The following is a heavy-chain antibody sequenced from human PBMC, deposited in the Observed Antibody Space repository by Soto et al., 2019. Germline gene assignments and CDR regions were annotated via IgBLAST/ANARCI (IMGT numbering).Heavy chain of an antibody. J-gene: IGHJ4*02. Sequence: EVQLVESGGGLIQPGGSLRLSCAASGFTVSSKYMTWVRQAPGKGLEWVSVIYGGGTTYYADSVKGRFTISRDNSKHTLYLQVNSLSAEDTAVYYCVQTTGWPGFDFWGQGTLVTVSS. D-gene: IGHD6-19*01. CDR3: VQTTGWPGFDF. CDR2: IYGGGTT. CDR1: GFTVSSKY. V-gene: IGHV3-53*01.